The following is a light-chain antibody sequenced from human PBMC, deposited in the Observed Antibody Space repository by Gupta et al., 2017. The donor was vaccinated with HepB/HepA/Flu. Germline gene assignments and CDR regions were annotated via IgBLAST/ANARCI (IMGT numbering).Light chain of an antibody. J-gene: IGKJ2*01. V-gene: IGKV4-1*01. CDR2: WAS. CDR3: QQYYSSPPT. CDR1: QSVLFSSNDKNY. Sequence: DIVMTQSPDSLAVPLGERATINCKSSQSVLFSSNDKNYLAWYQQKPGQPPKLLIYWASTRESGVPDRFSASGSGTDFTLTISSLQAEDVAIYHCQQYYSSPPTFGQGTKLEIK.